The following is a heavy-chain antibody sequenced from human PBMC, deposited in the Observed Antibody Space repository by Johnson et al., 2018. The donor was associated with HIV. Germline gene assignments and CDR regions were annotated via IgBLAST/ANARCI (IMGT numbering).Heavy chain of an antibody. CDR2: IFSVGNT. D-gene: IGHD5-24*01. J-gene: IGHJ3*02. Sequence: EKLVESGGGLVQSGGSLRLSCAASGITVNTNYMSWVRRAPGKGLEWVSVIFSVGNTYYADSVKGRFTISRDNSKNMLYLQMNSLRPEDTAVYYCARDGRDLATRGGFDIWGPGTVVTVSS. CDR3: ARDGRDLATRGGFDI. CDR1: GITVNTNY. V-gene: IGHV3-66*02.